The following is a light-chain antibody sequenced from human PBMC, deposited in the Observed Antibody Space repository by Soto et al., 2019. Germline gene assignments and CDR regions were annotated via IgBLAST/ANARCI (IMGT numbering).Light chain of an antibody. CDR3: QQTRSGIT. CDR1: QTIDSY. V-gene: IGKV1-39*01. CDR2: AAS. Sequence: DIQLTQAPPSLSATVGDRVTITCRASQTIDSYLNLFQQKPGMAPKLLIYAASKLQSGVPSRFRGSGSGTDFTLTIDTLQPDDFASYYCQQTRSGITFGQGTRLEIK. J-gene: IGKJ5*01.